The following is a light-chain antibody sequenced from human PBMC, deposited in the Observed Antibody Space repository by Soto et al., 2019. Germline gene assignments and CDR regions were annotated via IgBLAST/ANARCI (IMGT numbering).Light chain of an antibody. CDR1: SSDIGSNNY. CDR3: SSDTTNTRL. V-gene: IGLV2-14*01. Sequence: QSALTQPASVSGSPGQSITISCTGTSSDIGSNNYVSWFQQRPGKAPTLIIYDVSNRPSGVCTHFSGSRSGNTPSLTISRLLPEDEAEYSCSSDTTNTRLFGGGTKLTVL. J-gene: IGLJ3*02. CDR2: DVS.